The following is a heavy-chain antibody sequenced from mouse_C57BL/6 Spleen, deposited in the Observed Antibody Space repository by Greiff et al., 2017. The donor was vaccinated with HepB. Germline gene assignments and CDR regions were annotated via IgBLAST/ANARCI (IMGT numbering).Heavy chain of an antibody. Sequence: EVQLQQSGGDLVKPGGSLKLSCAASGFTFSSYGMSWVRQTPDKRLEWVATISSGGSYTYYPDSVKGRFTISRDNAKNTLYLQMSSLKSEDTAMYYCARGEDYGKLMDYWGQGTSVTVSS. V-gene: IGHV5-6*01. CDR3: ARGEDYGKLMDY. CDR2: ISSGGSYT. J-gene: IGHJ4*01. CDR1: GFTFSSYG. D-gene: IGHD2-1*01.